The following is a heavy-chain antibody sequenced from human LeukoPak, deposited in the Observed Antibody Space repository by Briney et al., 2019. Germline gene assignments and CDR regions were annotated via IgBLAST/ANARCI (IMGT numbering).Heavy chain of an antibody. CDR1: GYSFTSYW. CDR2: IYPGDSDT. D-gene: IGHD1-26*01. J-gene: IGHJ4*02. V-gene: IGHV5-51*01. Sequence: GESLKISCKGSGYSFTSYWIGWVRQMPGKGLEWVGIIYPGDSDTRYSPSFQGQVTISADKSISTAYLQWSSLKASDTAMYYCASSTNSGSYMGFVDYWGQGTLVTVSS. CDR3: ASSTNSGSYMGFVDY.